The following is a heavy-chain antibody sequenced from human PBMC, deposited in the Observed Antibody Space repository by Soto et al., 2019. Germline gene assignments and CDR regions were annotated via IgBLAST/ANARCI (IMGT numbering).Heavy chain of an antibody. CDR1: GGSISSGGYY. J-gene: IGHJ4*02. V-gene: IGHV4-31*03. D-gene: IGHD3-3*01. Sequence: PSETLSLTCTVSGGSISSGGYYWGWIRQHPGKGLEWIGYIYYSGSTYYNPSLKSRVTISVDTSKNQFSLKLSSVTAADTAVYYCARAPETPSILGVALPYFFDYWGQGALVTVSS. CDR2: IYYSGST. CDR3: ARAPETPSILGVALPYFFDY.